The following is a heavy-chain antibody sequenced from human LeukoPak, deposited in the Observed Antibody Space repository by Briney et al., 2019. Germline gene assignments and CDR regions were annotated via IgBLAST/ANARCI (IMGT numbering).Heavy chain of an antibody. D-gene: IGHD2-15*01. CDR3: ARGSYCSGGSCYSAY. CDR2: ISSNGGTT. J-gene: IGHJ4*02. Sequence: GGSLRLSCAASGFSFSSSAMHWVRQAPGKGLEYVSAISSNGGTTYYANSVKGRFTISRDNSKNTLYLQMGSLRAEDMAVYYCARGSYCSGGSCYSAYWGQGTLVTVSP. CDR1: GFSFSSSA. V-gene: IGHV3-64*01.